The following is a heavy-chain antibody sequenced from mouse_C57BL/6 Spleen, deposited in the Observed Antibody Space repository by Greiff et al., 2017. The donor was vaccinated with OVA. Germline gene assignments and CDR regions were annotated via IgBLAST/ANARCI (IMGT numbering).Heavy chain of an antibody. CDR3: ARGDYYGSSYPYYFDY. J-gene: IGHJ2*01. CDR1: GYTFTDYY. V-gene: IGHV1-26*01. D-gene: IGHD1-1*01. CDR2: INPNNGGT. Sequence: VQLQQSGPELVKPGASVEISCKASGYTFTDYYMNWVKQSHGKSLEWIGDINPNNGGTSYNQKFKGKATLTVDKSSSTAYMELRSLTSEDSAVYYCARGDYYGSSYPYYFDYWGQGTTLTVSS.